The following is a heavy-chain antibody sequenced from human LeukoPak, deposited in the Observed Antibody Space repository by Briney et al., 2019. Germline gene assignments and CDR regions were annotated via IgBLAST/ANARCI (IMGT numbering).Heavy chain of an antibody. V-gene: IGHV4-34*01. CDR2: INHSGST. CDR3: ASLGVVVPYGMDV. D-gene: IGHD2-2*01. Sequence: SETLSLTCAVYGGSFSGYYWSWIRQPPGKGLEWIGEINHSGSTNYNPSLKSRVTISVDTSKNQFSLKLSSVTAADTAVYYCASLGVVVPYGMDVWGQGTTATVSS. CDR1: GGSFSGYY. J-gene: IGHJ6*02.